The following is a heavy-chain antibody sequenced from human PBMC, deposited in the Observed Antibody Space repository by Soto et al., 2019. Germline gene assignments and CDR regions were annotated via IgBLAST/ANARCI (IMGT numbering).Heavy chain of an antibody. D-gene: IGHD1-26*01. Sequence: ASVKVSCKAAGYTFTTYGISWLRQAPGKGLEWMGWISAYNGHQNYAQRLQGRVSLTTHTPPSTAHMHLRSLRSDDTAVCYSARDGFYGSSLNDYWGQGTPVTAPQ. CDR1: GYTFTTYG. CDR3: ARDGFYGSSLNDY. CDR2: ISAYNGHQ. V-gene: IGHV1-18*01. J-gene: IGHJ4*02.